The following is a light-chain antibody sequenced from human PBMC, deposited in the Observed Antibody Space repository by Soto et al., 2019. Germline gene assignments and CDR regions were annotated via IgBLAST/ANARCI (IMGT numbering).Light chain of an antibody. V-gene: IGLV2-14*01. CDR2: DVS. J-gene: IGLJ1*01. Sequence: QSVLTQPASVSGSPGQSITISCTGTSSDVGGYNYVSWYQQHPGKAPKLMIYDVSNRPSGVSNRFSGSKSGNKASLTISGLQAEDEADYYCSSYTSSSTDVFGTGTKVTVL. CDR1: SSDVGGYNY. CDR3: SSYTSSSTDV.